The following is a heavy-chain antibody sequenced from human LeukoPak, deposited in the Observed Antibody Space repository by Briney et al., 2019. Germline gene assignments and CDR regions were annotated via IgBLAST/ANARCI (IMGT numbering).Heavy chain of an antibody. D-gene: IGHD6-6*01. CDR3: ARHPSYSSSYVDY. J-gene: IGHJ4*02. CDR2: IYYSGST. V-gene: IGHV4-39*01. Sequence: SETLSLTCTVSGGSISSSSYYWGWIRQPPGKGLEWIGSIYYSGSTYYNPSLKSRVTISVDTSKNQFSLKLSSVTAADTAVYYCARHPSYSSSYVDYWGQGTLVTVSS. CDR1: GGSISSSSYY.